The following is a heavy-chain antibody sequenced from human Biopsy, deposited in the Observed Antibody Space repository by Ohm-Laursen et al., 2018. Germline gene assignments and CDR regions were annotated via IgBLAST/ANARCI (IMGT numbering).Heavy chain of an antibody. CDR3: ARGYSRRVSIFEASIYWFDT. V-gene: IGHV1-8*01. D-gene: IGHD6-6*01. J-gene: IGHJ5*02. CDR1: GYSFSTYD. CDR2: MIPSSGKT. Sequence: ASVTASCKASGYSFSTYDVNWVRQARGQGLEWMGWMIPSSGKTGYAQRFQGRVTLTMNTSISTAYMELSCLRSEDTAVYFCARGYSRRVSIFEASIYWFDTWGQGTLVTVSS.